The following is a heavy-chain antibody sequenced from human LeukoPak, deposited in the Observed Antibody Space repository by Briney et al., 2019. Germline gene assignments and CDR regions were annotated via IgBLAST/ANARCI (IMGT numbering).Heavy chain of an antibody. V-gene: IGHV1-18*01. CDR3: ARDSTIFGVAPGDY. CDR1: GYTFTSYG. D-gene: IGHD3-3*01. Sequence: ASVKVSCKASGYTFTSYGISWVRQAPGQGLEWMGWISAYNGNTNYAQKLQGRVTMTTDTSTSTTYMELRSLRSDDTAVYYRARDSTIFGVAPGDYWGQGTLVTVSS. J-gene: IGHJ4*02. CDR2: ISAYNGNT.